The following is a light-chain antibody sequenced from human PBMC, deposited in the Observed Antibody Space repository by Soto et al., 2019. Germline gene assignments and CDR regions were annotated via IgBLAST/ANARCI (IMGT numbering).Light chain of an antibody. J-gene: IGKJ2*01. V-gene: IGKV3-20*01. CDR2: GAS. CDR1: QSVSSSY. Sequence: ILLTQSPCTLSLSPGERATLSCGAGQSVSSSYLAWYQQKPGQAPRLLIYGASSRATGIPERFSGSGSGTDFTLTISRLEPEDFEVYYCQQYGSSPMTFGQGTKVDIK. CDR3: QQYGSSPMT.